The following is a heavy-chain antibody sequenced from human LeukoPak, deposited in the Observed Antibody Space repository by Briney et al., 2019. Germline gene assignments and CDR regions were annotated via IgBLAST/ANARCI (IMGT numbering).Heavy chain of an antibody. V-gene: IGHV3-23*01. CDR1: GFTFSSYG. D-gene: IGHD3-9*01. CDR3: GRDPDWGAFDH. J-gene: IGHJ4*02. CDR2: IVGSGGTT. Sequence: GGSLRLSCAASGFTFSSYGMDWVRQAPGKGLEWVSGIVGSGGTTYYADSVKGRFTISRDNSKNALYLQMNSLRAEDTAVYYCGRDPDWGAFDHWGQGTLVTVSS.